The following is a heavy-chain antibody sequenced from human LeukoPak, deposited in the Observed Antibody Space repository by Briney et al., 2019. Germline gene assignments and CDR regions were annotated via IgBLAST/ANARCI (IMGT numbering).Heavy chain of an antibody. V-gene: IGHV5-51*01. J-gene: IGHJ5*02. CDR2: IYPGDSDT. CDR3: ARRIAAPRNPLGYWFDP. D-gene: IGHD6-6*01. CDR1: GYSFTSYW. Sequence: GESLKISCKGSGYSFTSYWIGWVRQMPGKGLEWMGIIYPGDSDTRYSPSFQGQATISADKSISTAYLQWSSLKASDTAMYYRARRIAAPRNPLGYWFDPWGQGTLVTVSS.